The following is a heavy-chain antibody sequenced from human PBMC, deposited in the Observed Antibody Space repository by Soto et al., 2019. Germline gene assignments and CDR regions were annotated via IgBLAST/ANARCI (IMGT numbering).Heavy chain of an antibody. Sequence: QVQLVQSEAEMKKPGASVKVSCKASGYTFTTYGISWVRQAPGQGLEWMGWISTYNGNTNYAQKFQGRVTVTTDTSTSTAYMELRSLRSDDTALYYCAREYCSGGRCYLPDYWGQGTLVTVSS. D-gene: IGHD2-15*01. CDR2: ISTYNGNT. J-gene: IGHJ4*02. CDR3: AREYCSGGRCYLPDY. CDR1: GYTFTTYG. V-gene: IGHV1-18*01.